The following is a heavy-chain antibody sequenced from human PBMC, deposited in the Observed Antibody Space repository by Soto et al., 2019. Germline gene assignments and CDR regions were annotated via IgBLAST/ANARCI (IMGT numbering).Heavy chain of an antibody. V-gene: IGHV1-69*02. J-gene: IGHJ5*02. Sequence: QVQLVQSGAEVKKPGSSVKVSCKASGGTFSSYTISWVRQAPGQGLEWMGRIIPILGIANYAQKFQGRVTITADKSTSTAYMELSSLRSEDTGVYYCARSHSSSWTIDPWGQGTLVTVSS. CDR3: ARSHSSSWTIDP. D-gene: IGHD6-13*01. CDR2: IIPILGIA. CDR1: GGTFSSYT.